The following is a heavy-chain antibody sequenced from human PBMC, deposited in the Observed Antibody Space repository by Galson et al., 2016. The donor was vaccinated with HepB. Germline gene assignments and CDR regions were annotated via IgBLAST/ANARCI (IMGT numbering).Heavy chain of an antibody. D-gene: IGHD3-10*01. CDR2: IYYSGST. V-gene: IGHV4-39*01. CDR1: GGSISSSSYY. CDR3: AGHLRGGYGMDV. J-gene: IGHJ6*02. Sequence: SETLSLTCTVSGGSISSSSYYWGWIRQPPGKGLEWIGTIYYSGSTYYNPSLKSRVTITVDTSKNPFSLKLSSVTAADTAVYYCAGHLRGGYGMDVWGQGTTVTVSS.